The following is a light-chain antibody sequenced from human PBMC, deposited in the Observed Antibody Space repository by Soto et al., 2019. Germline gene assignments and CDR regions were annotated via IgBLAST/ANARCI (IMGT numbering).Light chain of an antibody. CDR1: QSVSSN. Sequence: EILMTQSPATLSVSPGERATLSCRASQSVSSNLAWYQQRPGQSPRLLIYGASTTATGFPARFSGSGSGTECTLTISDLQSEDFAVYYCQQYEIWPRTFGQGTNLEIK. V-gene: IGKV3-15*01. CDR2: GAS. J-gene: IGKJ2*01. CDR3: QQYEIWPRT.